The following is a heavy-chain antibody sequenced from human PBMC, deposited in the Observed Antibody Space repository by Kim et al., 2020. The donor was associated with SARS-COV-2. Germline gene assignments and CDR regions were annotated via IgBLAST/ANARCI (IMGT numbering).Heavy chain of an antibody. D-gene: IGHD2-21*02. V-gene: IGHV3-21*04. CDR2: ISSSSSYI. CDR3: ARGGPRDGCNSETRRYYYSGMAV. J-gene: IGHJ6*02. CDR1: GFTFSSYS. Sequence: GGSLRLSCAASGFTFSSYSMNWVRQAPGKGLEWVSSISSSSSYIYYADSVKGRFTISRDNAKNSLYLQMNSLRAEDTAVYYCARGGPRDGCNSETRRYYYSGMAVWGQGTTGTVSS.